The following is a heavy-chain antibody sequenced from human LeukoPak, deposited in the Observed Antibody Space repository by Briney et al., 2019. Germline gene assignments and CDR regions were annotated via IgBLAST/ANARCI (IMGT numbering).Heavy chain of an antibody. J-gene: IGHJ5*02. CDR1: GGSISSYY. V-gene: IGHV4-59*01. Sequence: SETLSLTCTVSGGSISSYYWGWIRQPPGKGLEWVGYIYYSGSTNYNPSLKSRVTISVHTSKNQFSLKLSSVTAADTAVYYCARGLGFGANWFDPWGQGTLVTVSS. D-gene: IGHD3-10*01. CDR3: ARGLGFGANWFDP. CDR2: IYYSGST.